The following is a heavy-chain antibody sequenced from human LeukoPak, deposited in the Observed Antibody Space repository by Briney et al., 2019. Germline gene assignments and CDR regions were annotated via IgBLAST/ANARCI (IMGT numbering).Heavy chain of an antibody. CDR2: INHSGST. Sequence: SETLSLTCAVYGGSFSGYYWSWIRQPPGKGLEWIGEINHSGSTNYNPSLKSRVTISVDTSKNQFSLKLSSVTAADTAVYYCARGRSSGWYFGLYFDYWGQGTLVTVSA. J-gene: IGHJ4*02. D-gene: IGHD6-19*01. CDR1: GGSFSGYY. V-gene: IGHV4-34*01. CDR3: ARGRSSGWYFGLYFDY.